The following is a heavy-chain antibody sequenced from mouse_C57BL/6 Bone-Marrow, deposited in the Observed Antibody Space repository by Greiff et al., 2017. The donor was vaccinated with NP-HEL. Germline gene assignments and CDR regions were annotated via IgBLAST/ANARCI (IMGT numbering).Heavy chain of an antibody. CDR1: GYTFTDYY. J-gene: IGHJ2*01. Sequence: EVQLQQSGPELVKPGASVKISCKASGYTFTDYYMNWVKQSHGKSLEWIGDINPNNGGTSYNQKFKGKATLTVDKSSSTAYMELRSLTSEYSAVYYCARWRNSIYYCSSSVDYWGQGTTLTVAS. CDR2: INPNNGGT. CDR3: ARWRNSIYYCSSSVDY. D-gene: IGHD1-1*01. V-gene: IGHV1-26*01.